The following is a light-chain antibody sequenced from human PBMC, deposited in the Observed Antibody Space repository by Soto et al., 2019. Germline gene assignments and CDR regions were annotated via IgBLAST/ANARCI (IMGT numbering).Light chain of an antibody. J-gene: IGLJ2*01. CDR2: VNSDGSH. Sequence: QLVLTQSPSASASLGASVKLTCTLTSGQSSYAIAWHQQQPEKGPRYLIKVNSDGSHSKGDGIPDRFSGSSSGAERYLTISSLQSEDEADYYCQTWGTGEVFGGGTKVTVL. CDR1: SGQSSYA. V-gene: IGLV4-69*01. CDR3: QTWGTGEV.